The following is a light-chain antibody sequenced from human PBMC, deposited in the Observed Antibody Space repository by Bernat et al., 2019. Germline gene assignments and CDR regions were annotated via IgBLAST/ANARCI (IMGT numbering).Light chain of an antibody. CDR3: QQYNSYLLT. J-gene: IGKJ4*01. Sequence: DIQMTQSPSTLSASVGDRVTITCRASQSISSWLAWYQQKPGKAPKLLIYKASSLESGVPSRVSGRGYGTELTLTISSLQPDDFATYYCQQYNSYLLTFGGGTKVEIK. CDR1: QSISSW. CDR2: KAS. V-gene: IGKV1-5*03.